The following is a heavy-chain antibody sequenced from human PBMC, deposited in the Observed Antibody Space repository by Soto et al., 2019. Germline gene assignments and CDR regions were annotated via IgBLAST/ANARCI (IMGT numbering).Heavy chain of an antibody. V-gene: IGHV3-30-3*01. CDR3: ARDGPMYSSGWMSY. CDR2: ISYDGSNK. J-gene: IGHJ4*02. CDR1: GFTFSSYA. Sequence: QVQLVESGGGVVQPGRSLRLSCAASGFTFSSYAMHWVRQAPGKGLEWVAVISYDGSNKYYADSVKGRFTISRDNSKNTLYLQMNSLRAEDTAVYYCARDGPMYSSGWMSYWGQGTLVTVSS. D-gene: IGHD6-19*01.